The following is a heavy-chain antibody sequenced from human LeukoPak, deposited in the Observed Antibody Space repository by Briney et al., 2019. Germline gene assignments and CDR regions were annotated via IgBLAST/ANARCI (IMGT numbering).Heavy chain of an antibody. CDR1: GGSITISDYY. CDR2: IYTSGST. V-gene: IGHV4-61*02. J-gene: IGHJ4*02. CDR3: ARGDGDPYSFDY. D-gene: IGHD4-17*01. Sequence: PSETLSLTCTVSGGSITISDYYWSWIRQPAGKGLEWIGRIYTSGSTNYNPSLKSRVTISVDTSKNQFSLKLSSVTAADTAVYYCARGDGDPYSFDYWGQGTLVTVSS.